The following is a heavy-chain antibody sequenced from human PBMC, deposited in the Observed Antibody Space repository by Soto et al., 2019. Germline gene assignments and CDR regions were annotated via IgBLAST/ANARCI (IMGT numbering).Heavy chain of an antibody. D-gene: IGHD2-8*01. J-gene: IGHJ4*02. Sequence: GGSLRLSCAASGFTFSGYAMSWVRQAPGKGLEWVSAISGSGGSTYYADSVKGRFTISRDNSKNTLYLQMNSLRAEDTAVYYCAKVRARVIVLMLFDYWGQGTLVTVSS. CDR1: GFTFSGYA. V-gene: IGHV3-23*01. CDR2: ISGSGGST. CDR3: AKVRARVIVLMLFDY.